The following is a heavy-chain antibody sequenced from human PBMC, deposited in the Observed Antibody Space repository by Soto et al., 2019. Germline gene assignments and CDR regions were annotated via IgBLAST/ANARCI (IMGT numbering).Heavy chain of an antibody. CDR1: GFTFSSAA. CDR2: ISDTGTRT. V-gene: IGHV3-23*01. CDR3: AKSLDIHYKNWFDP. Sequence: LESGGSLVQPGGSLRLPCVAAGFTFSSAAMNWVRQAPGKGLEWVSIISDTGTRTHYADSVKGQFTISRDNSKNTQYLDMNSLRAEDTAVYYCAKSLDIHYKNWFDPWGQGTLVTVSS. D-gene: IGHD4-4*01. J-gene: IGHJ5*02.